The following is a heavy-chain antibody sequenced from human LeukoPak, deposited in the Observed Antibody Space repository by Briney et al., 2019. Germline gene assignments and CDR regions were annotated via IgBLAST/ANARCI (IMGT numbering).Heavy chain of an antibody. CDR1: GDSLSSGDYY. J-gene: IGHJ3*02. V-gene: IGHV4-61*02. D-gene: IGHD3-22*01. Sequence: SETLSLTCTVSGDSLSSGDYYWSWIRQPAGKGLEWIGRISSSGSTNYNPSLKSRVTISVDTSKNQFSLKLSFVTAADTAVYFCARGPYSYDSSGAFDIWGQGTMVTVSS. CDR3: ARGPYSYDSSGAFDI. CDR2: ISSSGST.